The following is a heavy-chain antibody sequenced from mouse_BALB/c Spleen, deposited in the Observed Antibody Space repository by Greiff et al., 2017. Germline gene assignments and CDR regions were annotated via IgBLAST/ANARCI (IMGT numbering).Heavy chain of an antibody. CDR1: GYAFSSSW. V-gene: IGHV1-82*01. CDR3: AKVYSDYSSSSLVNAMDY. J-gene: IGHJ4*01. Sequence: VQLQQSGPELVKPGASVKISCKASGYAFSSSWMNWVKQRPGQGLEWIGRIYPGDGDTNYNGKFKGKATLTADKSSSTAYMQLSSLTSVDSAVYLSAKVYSDYSSSSLVNAMDYWGQGTSVTVSS. CDR2: IYPGDGDT. D-gene: IGHD1-1*01.